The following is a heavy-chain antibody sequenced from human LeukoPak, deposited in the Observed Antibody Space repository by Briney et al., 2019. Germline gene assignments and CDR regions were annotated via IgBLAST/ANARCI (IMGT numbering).Heavy chain of an antibody. CDR1: GFTFSSYA. CDR2: ISGSGGST. J-gene: IGHJ4*02. V-gene: IGHV3-23*01. D-gene: IGHD1-7*01. CDR3: AKCIGNYFFDY. Sequence: GGSLRLSCVASGFTFSSYAMSWARQAPGKGLEWVSAISGSGGSTYYADSVKGRFTISRNNSKNTLYLQMNSLRADDTAMYYCAKCIGNYFFDYWGQGTLVTVSS.